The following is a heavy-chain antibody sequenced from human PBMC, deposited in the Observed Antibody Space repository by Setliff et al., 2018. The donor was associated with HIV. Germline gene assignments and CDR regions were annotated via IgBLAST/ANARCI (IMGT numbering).Heavy chain of an antibody. CDR2: IYNSAST. CDR1: GDSISTDY. V-gene: IGHV4-59*12. Sequence: TLSLTCTVSGDSISTDYWTWIRQPPGKGLEWIGYIYNSASTSYNPSLKSRVTISVDTSKNQFSLKLSSVTAADTAVYYCAREIPYSYGGRGHPLWGQGTLVTVSS. D-gene: IGHD3-22*01. CDR3: AREIPYSYGGRGHPL. J-gene: IGHJ4*02.